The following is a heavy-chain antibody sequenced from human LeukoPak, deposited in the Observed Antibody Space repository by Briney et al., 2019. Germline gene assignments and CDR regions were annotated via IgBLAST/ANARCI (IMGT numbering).Heavy chain of an antibody. V-gene: IGHV4-59*11. Sequence: SETLSLTCTVSGGSISTHYWSWIRQPPGRGLEWIGYIYHTGSTNLHPSLKSRVTISVDTSKNQFSLKLSSVTAADTAVYYCARRGVSGSWYFFDYWGQGTLINVSS. D-gene: IGHD6-13*01. J-gene: IGHJ4*02. CDR1: GGSISTHY. CDR2: IYHTGST. CDR3: ARRGVSGSWYFFDY.